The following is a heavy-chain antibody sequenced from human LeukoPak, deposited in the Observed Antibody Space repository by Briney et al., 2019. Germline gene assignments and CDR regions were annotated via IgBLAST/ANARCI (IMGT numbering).Heavy chain of an antibody. CDR1: GGSVSSGDYY. D-gene: IGHD3-10*01. Sequence: PSQTLSLTYTVSGGSVSSGDYYWSWIRQPPGKGLEWIGYIYYSGSTYYNPSLKSRITISVDTSKNQFSLKLSSVTAADTALYYCARGITRRRTSDIWGQGTMVTVSS. J-gene: IGHJ3*02. V-gene: IGHV4-30-4*01. CDR2: IYYSGST. CDR3: ARGITRRRTSDI.